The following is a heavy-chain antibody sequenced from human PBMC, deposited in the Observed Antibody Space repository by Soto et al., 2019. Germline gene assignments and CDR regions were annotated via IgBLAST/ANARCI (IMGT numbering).Heavy chain of an antibody. CDR1: GYTFTSYY. CDR3: ALIILAAAGDYYYYGMDV. CDR2: INPSGGST. D-gene: IGHD6-13*01. J-gene: IGHJ6*02. V-gene: IGHV1-46*03. Sequence: ASLKVSCKASGYTFTSYYMHWVRQAPGQGLEWMGIINPSGGSTSYAQKFQGRVTMTRDTSTSTVYMELSSLRSEDTAVYYFALIILAAAGDYYYYGMDVWGQGTTVTVSS.